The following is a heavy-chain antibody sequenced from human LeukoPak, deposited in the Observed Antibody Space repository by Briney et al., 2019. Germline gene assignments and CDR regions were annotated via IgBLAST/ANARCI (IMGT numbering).Heavy chain of an antibody. J-gene: IGHJ6*02. CDR1: GYSFTSYW. V-gene: IGHV5-51*01. CDR3: ARRYNWNYNGMDV. Sequence: GESLKISCKGSGYSFTSYWIAWVRQMPGKGLEWMGIICPGDSDTRYSPSFQGQVTISADKSISTAYLQWSSLKASDTAMYYCARRYNWNYNGMDVWGQGTMVTVSS. D-gene: IGHD1-20*01. CDR2: ICPGDSDT.